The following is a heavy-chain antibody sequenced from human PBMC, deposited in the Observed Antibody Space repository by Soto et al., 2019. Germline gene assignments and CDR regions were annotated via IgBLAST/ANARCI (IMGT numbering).Heavy chain of an antibody. CDR2: IYYSGST. V-gene: IGHV4-31*03. Sequence: PSETLSLTCTVSGGSISSGGYYWSWIRQHPGKGLEWIGYIYYSGSTYYNPSLKSRVTISVDTSNNQCSLKLSSVTAADTCVYYCARGVDIVVVVAAPGNGWFDPWGQGTLVTVAS. CDR1: GGSISSGGYY. D-gene: IGHD2-15*01. J-gene: IGHJ5*02. CDR3: ARGVDIVVVVAAPGNGWFDP.